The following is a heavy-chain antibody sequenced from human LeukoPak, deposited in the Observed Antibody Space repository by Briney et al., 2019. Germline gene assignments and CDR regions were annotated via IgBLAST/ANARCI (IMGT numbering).Heavy chain of an antibody. CDR1: GGSLTSYF. J-gene: IGHJ4*02. Sequence: KSSETLSLTCTVSGGSLTSYFWSWIRQPPGKGLEWIGYIHYSGTTNFNSSLRSRVSISVDTSRNQFSLKLNSVTTADTAVYYCARGISGGFEPFDYWGQGTLVTVSS. CDR3: ARGISGGFEPFDY. V-gene: IGHV4-59*01. D-gene: IGHD3-10*01. CDR2: IHYSGTT.